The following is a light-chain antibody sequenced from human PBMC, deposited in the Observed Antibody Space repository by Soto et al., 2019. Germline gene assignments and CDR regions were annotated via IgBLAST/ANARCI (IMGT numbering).Light chain of an antibody. CDR1: QSISSNY. Sequence: EIVLTQSPGTLSLSPGERATLSCRASQSISSNYLAWYQQKPGQAPRLLIYGASSRATDIPDRFSGGGSGTDVTLTISRLEPEDFAVYYCQQYGSSAWTFGQGTKVEIK. V-gene: IGKV3-20*01. CDR3: QQYGSSAWT. CDR2: GAS. J-gene: IGKJ1*01.